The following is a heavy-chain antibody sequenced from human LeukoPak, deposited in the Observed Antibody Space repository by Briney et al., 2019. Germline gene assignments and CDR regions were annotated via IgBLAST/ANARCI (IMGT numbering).Heavy chain of an antibody. J-gene: IGHJ3*02. D-gene: IGHD3-10*01. V-gene: IGHV3-21*01. CDR1: GFTLSSYS. Sequence: KPGGSLRLSCAASGFTLSSYSMNWVRQAPGKGLEWVSSISSSSSYIYYADSVKGRFTISRDNAKNSLYLQMNSLRAEDTAVYYCARDGTRGSGSSSGPPETDAFDIWGQGTMVTVSS. CDR2: ISSSSSYI. CDR3: ARDGTRGSGSSSGPPETDAFDI.